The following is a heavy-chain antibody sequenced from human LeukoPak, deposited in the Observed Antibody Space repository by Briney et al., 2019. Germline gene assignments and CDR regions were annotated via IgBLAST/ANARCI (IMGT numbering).Heavy chain of an antibody. J-gene: IGHJ4*02. CDR1: GGSISSSSYY. CDR2: INYSGST. CDR3: AKVSDRDSSGYYWGFEY. Sequence: SETLSLTCTVSGGSISSSSYYWSWIRQPPGKGLEWIATINYSGSTYYNPSLKSRVTISVDTSRNQFSLKLTSVTAADTAVYYCAKVSDRDSSGYYWGFEYWGQGTLVTVSS. V-gene: IGHV4-39*07. D-gene: IGHD3-22*01.